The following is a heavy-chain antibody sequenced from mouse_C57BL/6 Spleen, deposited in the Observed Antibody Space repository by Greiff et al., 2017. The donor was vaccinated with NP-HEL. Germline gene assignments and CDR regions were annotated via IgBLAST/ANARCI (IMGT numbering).Heavy chain of an antibody. CDR3: ARHVGTSFFDY. D-gene: IGHD4-1*01. V-gene: IGHV5-9*01. CDR2: ISGGGGNT. J-gene: IGHJ2*01. CDR1: GFTFSSYT. Sequence: DVMLVESGGGLVKPGGSLKLSCAASGFTFSSYTMSWVRQTPEKRLEWVATISGGGGNTYYPDSVKGRCTISRDNAKNTLYLQMSSLRSEDTALYYCARHVGTSFFDYWGQGTTLTVSS.